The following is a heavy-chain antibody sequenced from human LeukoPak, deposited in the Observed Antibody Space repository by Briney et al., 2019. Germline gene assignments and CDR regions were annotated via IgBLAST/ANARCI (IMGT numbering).Heavy chain of an antibody. CDR3: AREDGSGSSQPYYYYGMDV. J-gene: IGHJ6*02. CDR1: GGTFSGYY. V-gene: IGHV4-34*01. CDR2: INHSGST. Sequence: SETLSLTCAVYGGTFSGYYWSWIRQPPGKGLEWIGGINHSGSTNYNPSLKSRVTISVDTSKNQFSLKLSSVTAADTAVYYCAREDGSGSSQPYYYYGMDVWGQGTTVTVSS. D-gene: IGHD3-10*01.